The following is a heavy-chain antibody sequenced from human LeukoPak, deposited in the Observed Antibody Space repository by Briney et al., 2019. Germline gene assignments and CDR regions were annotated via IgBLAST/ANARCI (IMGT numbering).Heavy chain of an antibody. D-gene: IGHD3-3*01. CDR1: GFSFSIYG. Sequence: RGSLRLSCEASGFSFSIYGMSWVRQAPGKGLEWVSSISGNGGSTYYANSVKGRFTVARDNSKNTVYLEMNSLREDNTALYYCVKGGQRYDFWRFDFWGRGTLVTVSS. J-gene: IGHJ5*01. CDR3: VKGGQRYDFWRFDF. V-gene: IGHV3-23*01. CDR2: ISGNGGST.